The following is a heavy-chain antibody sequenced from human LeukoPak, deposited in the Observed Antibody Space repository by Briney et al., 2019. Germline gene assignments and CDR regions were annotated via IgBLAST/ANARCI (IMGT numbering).Heavy chain of an antibody. D-gene: IGHD3-10*01. J-gene: IGHJ4*02. CDR1: GGSFSGYY. CDR3: AYQRITMVRGVIRFAY. CDR2: INHSGST. Sequence: SETLSLTCAVYGGSFSGYYWSWIRQPPGKGLEWIGEINHSGSTNYNPSLKSRVTISVDTSKNQFSLKLSSVTAADTAVYYCAYQRITMVRGVIRFAYWGQGTLVTVSS. V-gene: IGHV4-34*01.